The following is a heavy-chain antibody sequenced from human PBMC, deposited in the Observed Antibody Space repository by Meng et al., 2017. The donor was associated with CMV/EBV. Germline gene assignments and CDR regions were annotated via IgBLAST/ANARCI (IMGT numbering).Heavy chain of an antibody. CDR3: ARESMVRGED. CDR1: GGSFSGYY. CDR2: INHSGST. Sequence: QVELQQVGAGLLKPAETLSLTCAVYGGSFSGYYWSWIRQPPGKGLEWIGEINHSGSTNYNPSLKSRVTISVDTSKNQFSLKLSSVTAADTAVYYCARESMVRGEDWGQGTLVTVSS. V-gene: IGHV4-34*01. D-gene: IGHD3-10*01. J-gene: IGHJ4*02.